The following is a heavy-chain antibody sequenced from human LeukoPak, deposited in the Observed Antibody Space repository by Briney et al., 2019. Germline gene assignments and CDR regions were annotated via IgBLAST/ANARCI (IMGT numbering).Heavy chain of an antibody. CDR2: ISASNGKT. D-gene: IGHD1-7*01. Sequence: ASVKVSCKASGYTFTRFGISWVRQAPGQGLEWMGWISASNGKTNFGQKFQDRVTMTTDTSTNTAYMELRSLRSDDTAVYFCAREGANFPNYYYGMDVWGQGTTVTASS. J-gene: IGHJ6*02. CDR3: AREGANFPNYYYGMDV. CDR1: GYTFTRFG. V-gene: IGHV1-18*01.